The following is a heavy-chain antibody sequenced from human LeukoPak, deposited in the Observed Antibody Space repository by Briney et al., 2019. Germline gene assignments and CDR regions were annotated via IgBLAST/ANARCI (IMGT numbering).Heavy chain of an antibody. CDR2: IYYSGST. CDR3: ARQEPVLRYFDWLPLGNFDY. D-gene: IGHD3-9*01. V-gene: IGHV4-39*01. CDR1: GGSISSSSYY. Sequence: SETLSLTCTVSGGSISSSSYYWGWIRQPPGKGLEWIGSIYYSGSTYYNPSLKSRVTISVDTSKNQFSLKLSSVTAADTAVYYCARQEPVLRYFDWLPLGNFDYWGQGTLVTVSS. J-gene: IGHJ4*02.